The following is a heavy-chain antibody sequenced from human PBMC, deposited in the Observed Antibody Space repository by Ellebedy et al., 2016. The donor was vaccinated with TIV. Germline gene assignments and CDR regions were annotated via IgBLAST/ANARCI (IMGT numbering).Heavy chain of an antibody. J-gene: IGHJ5*02. D-gene: IGHD1-26*01. CDR1: GFTFSTAW. Sequence: GESLKISCAASGFTFSTAWMTWARQIPGKRLEWVGRIKSRSDGGTAEYAAPFHGRFTISRDDSKNTLYLQMNRLKTDDTAVYYCTTDEGWEPWGQGTLVTVSS. V-gene: IGHV3-15*01. CDR3: TTDEGWEP. CDR2: IKSRSDGGTA.